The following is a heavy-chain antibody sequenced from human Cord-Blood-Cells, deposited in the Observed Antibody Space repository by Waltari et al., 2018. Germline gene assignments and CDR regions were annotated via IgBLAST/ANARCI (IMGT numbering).Heavy chain of an antibody. Sequence: QVQLQESGPGLVQPSDTLSLTCAVSGYSIRRGSSRGRLRQPPGQGLEWLGSIYHSGCTYYNPSLKSRVTISVDTSKNQFSLKLSSVTAADTAVYYCARVGAYCSGGSCYSDYWGQGTLVTVSS. V-gene: IGHV4-38-2*01. D-gene: IGHD2-15*01. CDR2: IYHSGCT. CDR3: ARVGAYCSGGSCYSDY. J-gene: IGHJ4*02. CDR1: GYSIRRGSS.